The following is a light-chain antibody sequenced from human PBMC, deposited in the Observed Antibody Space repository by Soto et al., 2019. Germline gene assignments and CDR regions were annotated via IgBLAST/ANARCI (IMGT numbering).Light chain of an antibody. CDR3: MQALQTPV. J-gene: IGKJ5*01. CDR2: LGS. CDR1: QSLLHSNGYNY. Sequence: DIEMTQSPLSLPVTPGEPASISCRSSQSLLHSNGYNYLDWYLQKPGQSPQLLIYLGSNRASGVPDRFSGSGSGTDFTLKISRVEAEDVGVYYCMQALQTPVFGQGTRLEIK. V-gene: IGKV2-28*01.